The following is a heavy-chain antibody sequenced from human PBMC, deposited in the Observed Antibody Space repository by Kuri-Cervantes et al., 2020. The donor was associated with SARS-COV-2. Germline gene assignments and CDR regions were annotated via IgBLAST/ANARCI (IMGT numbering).Heavy chain of an antibody. J-gene: IGHJ6*01. CDR1: GGTFSSYA. Sequence: SVKVSCKASGGTFSSYAISWVRQAPGQGLEWMGGIIPIFGTANYAQKFQGRVTMTRDTSTSTVYMELSRLRSEDTALHYCARDPEIVLRFLEWLPTRYYGMDVWGQGNTVTGAS. CDR2: IIPIFGTA. CDR3: ARDPEIVLRFLEWLPTRYYGMDV. D-gene: IGHD3-3*01. V-gene: IGHV1-69*05.